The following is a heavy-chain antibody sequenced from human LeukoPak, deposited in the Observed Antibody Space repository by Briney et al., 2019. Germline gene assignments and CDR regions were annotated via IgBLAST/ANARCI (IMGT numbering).Heavy chain of an antibody. Sequence: PSETLSLTCTVSGGSISSYYWSWIRQPPGKGLEWIGYIYYSGSTNYNPSLKSRVTISVDTSKNQFSLELSSVTAADTAVYYCASTGTAVVGGIDYWGQGTLVTVSS. D-gene: IGHD6-19*01. CDR3: ASTGTAVVGGIDY. CDR2: IYYSGST. J-gene: IGHJ4*02. CDR1: GGSISSYY. V-gene: IGHV4-59*01.